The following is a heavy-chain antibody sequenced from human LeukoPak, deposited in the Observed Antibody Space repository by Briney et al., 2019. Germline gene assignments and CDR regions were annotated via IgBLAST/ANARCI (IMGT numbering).Heavy chain of an antibody. CDR1: GGSISSYY. J-gene: IGHJ4*02. Sequence: SETLSLTCTVPGGSISSYYWSWIRQPPGKGLEWIGYIYYSGSTNYNPSLKSRVTISVDTSKNQFSLKLSSVTAADTAVYYCATASSGWFDYWGQGTLVTVSS. V-gene: IGHV4-59*08. CDR3: ATASSGWFDY. D-gene: IGHD6-19*01. CDR2: IYYSGST.